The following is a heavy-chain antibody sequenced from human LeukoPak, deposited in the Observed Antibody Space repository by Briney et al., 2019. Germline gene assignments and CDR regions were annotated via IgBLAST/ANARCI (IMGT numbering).Heavy chain of an antibody. J-gene: IGHJ4*02. CDR1: GGTFSSYA. Sequence: SVKVSCKASGGTFSSYAISWVRQAPGQGLEWMGRIIPIFGIANYAQKFQGRVTIAADKSTSTAYMELSSLRSEDTAVYYCARCSRGYSYGSFDYWGQGTLVSVSS. CDR2: IIPIFGIA. D-gene: IGHD5-18*01. V-gene: IGHV1-69*04. CDR3: ARCSRGYSYGSFDY.